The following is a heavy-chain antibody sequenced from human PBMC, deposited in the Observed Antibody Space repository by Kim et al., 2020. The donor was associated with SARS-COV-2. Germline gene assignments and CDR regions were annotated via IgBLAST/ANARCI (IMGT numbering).Heavy chain of an antibody. V-gene: IGHV4-39*01. Sequence: SETLSLTCTVSGGSISSSSYYWGWIRQPPGKGLEWIGSIYYSGSTYYNPSLKSRVTISVDTSKNQFSLKLSSVTAADTAVYYCARMVVTATLFDYWGQGTLVTVSS. D-gene: IGHD2-21*02. J-gene: IGHJ4*02. CDR1: GGSISSSSYY. CDR3: ARMVVTATLFDY. CDR2: IYYSGST.